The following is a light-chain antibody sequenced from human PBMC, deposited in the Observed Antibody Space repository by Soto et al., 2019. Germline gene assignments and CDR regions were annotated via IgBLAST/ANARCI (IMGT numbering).Light chain of an antibody. V-gene: IGLV2-14*01. CDR3: SSYTSSSTSMV. CDR2: GVS. Sequence: QSALTQPASVSGSLGQSITISCTGTSSDVGGYNYVAWYQQHPGKAPKVMIYGVSNRPSGVSNRFSGSKSGNTASLTISGLQAEDEADYYCSSYTSSSTSMVFGGGTKLTVL. CDR1: SSDVGGYNY. J-gene: IGLJ3*02.